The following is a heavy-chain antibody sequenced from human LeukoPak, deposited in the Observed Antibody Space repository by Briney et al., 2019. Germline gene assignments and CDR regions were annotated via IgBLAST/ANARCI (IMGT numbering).Heavy chain of an antibody. CDR1: GYTFTGYY. V-gene: IGHV1-2*02. CDR3: ARAIFGGSYGPSGY. CDR2: INPNSGGT. D-gene: IGHD1-26*01. J-gene: IGHJ4*02. Sequence: GASVKVFCKASGYTFTGYYMHWVRQAPGQGLEWMGWINPNSGGTNYAQKFQGRVTMTRDTSISTAYMELSRLRSDDTAVYYCARAIFGGSYGPSGYWGQGTLVTVSS.